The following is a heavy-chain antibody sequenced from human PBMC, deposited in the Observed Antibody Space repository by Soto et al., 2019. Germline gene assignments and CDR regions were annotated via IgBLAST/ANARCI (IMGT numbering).Heavy chain of an antibody. J-gene: IGHJ4*02. V-gene: IGHV5-51*01. CDR1: GYSFTSFW. CDR2: IYPGDSET. Sequence: GECLKISCKGSGYSFTSFWIVCVRQMPGKGLEWMGIIYPGDSETKYSPDFEGQVTISADRSTNTAYLQWRSLRASDTAMYYCARLGFPGAIYFDSWGLGTLVTVSS. CDR3: ARLGFPGAIYFDS.